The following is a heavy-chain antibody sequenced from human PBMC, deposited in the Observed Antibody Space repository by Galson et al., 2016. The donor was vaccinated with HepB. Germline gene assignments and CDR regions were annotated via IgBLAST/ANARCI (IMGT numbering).Heavy chain of an antibody. CDR1: GFTFSTSW. Sequence: SLRLSCAASGFTFSTSWMNWVRQVPGKGLVWVSRISSDGSSTNYADSVKGRFTNSRDDAKNTLYLQMNSLRADDTAVYYCTRGRNWFYWYFDLWGRGTLVTVSS. CDR2: ISSDGSST. CDR3: TRGRNWFYWYFDL. J-gene: IGHJ2*01. D-gene: IGHD1-1*01. V-gene: IGHV3-74*01.